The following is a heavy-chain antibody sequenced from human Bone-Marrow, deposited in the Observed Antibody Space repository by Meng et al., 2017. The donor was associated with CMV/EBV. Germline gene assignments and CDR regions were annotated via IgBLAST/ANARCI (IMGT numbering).Heavy chain of an antibody. CDR1: GFTFSSYW. CDR3: ARGRITMIVVVITPGYFDL. D-gene: IGHD3-22*01. CDR2: IKQDGSEK. J-gene: IGHJ2*01. V-gene: IGHV3-7*04. Sequence: GGSLRLSCAASGFTFSSYWMSWVRQAPGKGLEWVANIKQDGSEKYYVDSVKGRFTISRDNAKNSLYLQMNSLRAEDTAVYYCARGRITMIVVVITPGYFDLWGRGTLVTVSS.